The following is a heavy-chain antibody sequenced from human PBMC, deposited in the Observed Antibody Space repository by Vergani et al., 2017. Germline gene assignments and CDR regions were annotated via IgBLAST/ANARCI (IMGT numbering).Heavy chain of an antibody. D-gene: IGHD6-13*01. J-gene: IGHJ2*01. CDR2: INWNSDSI. CDR3: VKDIAASGNYWYFDL. Sequence: EVQLVESGGGLVQPGRSLRLSCAASGFTFDDYAMHCVRQAPGEGLEWVSGINWNSDSIAYADSVKGRLTISRDNAKNSLYLQMNSLRAEDTALYYCVKDIAASGNYWYFDLVGRGTLVTVSS. V-gene: IGHV3-9*01. CDR1: GFTFDDYA.